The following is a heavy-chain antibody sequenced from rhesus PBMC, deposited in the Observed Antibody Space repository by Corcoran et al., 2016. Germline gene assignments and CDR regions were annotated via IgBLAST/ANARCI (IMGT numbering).Heavy chain of an antibody. Sequence: QVQLQESGPAVVKPSETLSLTCAVSGGSIRSSNWWSWIRQSPGQGLEWIGGIYGGGGSTGYNPSLKRRVTSSIDTSQNQFSLKLSSGTAADTAVYYCASSRSKVAIRRDDWGQGVLVTVSS. D-gene: IGHD4-29*01. CDR1: GGSIRSSNW. CDR3: ASSRSKVAIRRDD. CDR2: IYGGGGST. V-gene: IGHV4-93*02. J-gene: IGHJ4*01.